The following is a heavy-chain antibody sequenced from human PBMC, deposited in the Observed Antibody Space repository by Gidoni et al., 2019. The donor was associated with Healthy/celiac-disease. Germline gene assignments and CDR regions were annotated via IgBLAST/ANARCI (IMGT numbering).Heavy chain of an antibody. Sequence: QLQLQESGPGLVKPSETLSLTCTVSGGSISSSSYYWGWTRQPPGKGLEWIGSIYYSGSTDYNPSLKSRVTISVDTSKNQFSLKLSSVTAADTAVYYWARQGGYDFWSGYYMRGYDYYGMDVWGQGTTVTVSS. CDR2: IYYSGST. V-gene: IGHV4-39*01. D-gene: IGHD3-3*01. CDR1: GGSISSSSYY. CDR3: ARQGGYDFWSGYYMRGYDYYGMDV. J-gene: IGHJ6*02.